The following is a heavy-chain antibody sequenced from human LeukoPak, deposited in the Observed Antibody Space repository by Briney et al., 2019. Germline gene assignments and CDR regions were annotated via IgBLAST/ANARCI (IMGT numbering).Heavy chain of an antibody. CDR2: ISYTGST. Sequence: SETLSLTCTVSGGSMRSHYWNWIRRPPGTGLEWIGYISYTGSTNYNPSLMSRLTMSVDTSNHHFSVRLSSVTAADTAVYYCVRSAFYDSSRFDAFDIWGQGTMVTVSS. J-gene: IGHJ3*02. CDR3: VRSAFYDSSRFDAFDI. D-gene: IGHD3-22*01. V-gene: IGHV4-59*08. CDR1: GGSMRSHY.